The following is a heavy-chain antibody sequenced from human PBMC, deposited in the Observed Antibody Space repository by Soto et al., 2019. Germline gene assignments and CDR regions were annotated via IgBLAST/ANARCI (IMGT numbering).Heavy chain of an antibody. CDR1: GGSISSSSYY. D-gene: IGHD2-21*02. CDR3: ARQDAYCGGDCYSDAFDI. V-gene: IGHV4-39*01. Sequence: QLQLQESGPGLVKPSETLSLTCTVSGGSISSSSYYWGWIRQPPGKGLEWIGSIYYSGSTYYNPSLTSRVTMSVDTSKNQFSLKLSSVTAADTAVYYCARQDAYCGGDCYSDAFDIWGQGTMVTVSS. CDR2: IYYSGST. J-gene: IGHJ3*02.